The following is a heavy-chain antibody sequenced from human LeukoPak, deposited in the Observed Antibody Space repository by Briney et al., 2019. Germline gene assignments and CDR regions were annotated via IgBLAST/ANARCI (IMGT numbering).Heavy chain of an antibody. CDR3: ARNRYGSSLDAFDI. Sequence: GGSLRLSCAASGFTFSSYSMNWVRQPPGKGLEWVSSISSSSTYIYYADSVKGRFTVSRDNAKNSLHLQMNSLRAEDTAVYYCARNRYGSSLDAFDIWGQGTVVTVSS. V-gene: IGHV3-21*01. CDR1: GFTFSSYS. CDR2: ISSSSTYI. J-gene: IGHJ3*02. D-gene: IGHD6-13*01.